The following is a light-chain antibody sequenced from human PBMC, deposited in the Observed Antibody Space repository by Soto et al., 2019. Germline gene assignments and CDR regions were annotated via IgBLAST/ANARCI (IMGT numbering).Light chain of an antibody. Sequence: QSVLTQPASVSGSPGQSITISCTGTSSDVGSYNLVSWYKQHPGKAPKLMIYEGSKRPSGVSNRFSGSKSGYTASLTISGLQAEDEADYYCCSYAGSSTFLFGGGTKLTVL. CDR2: EGS. J-gene: IGLJ2*01. CDR3: CSYAGSSTFL. V-gene: IGLV2-23*03. CDR1: SSDVGSYNL.